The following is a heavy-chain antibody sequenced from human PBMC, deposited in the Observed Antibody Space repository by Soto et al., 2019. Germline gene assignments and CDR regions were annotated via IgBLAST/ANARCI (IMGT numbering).Heavy chain of an antibody. J-gene: IGHJ5*02. CDR2: ISYDGTNE. CDR1: GFSFGSFA. Sequence: GGSLRPSCAASGFSFGSFAMHWVRQAPGKGLEWVADISYDGTNEYYADSVKGRFTISRDNSKNTLFVQMNSLRVEDTAEYYCAREYSGIIDHWGQGTLVTVSS. CDR3: AREYSGIIDH. D-gene: IGHD1-26*01. V-gene: IGHV3-30-3*01.